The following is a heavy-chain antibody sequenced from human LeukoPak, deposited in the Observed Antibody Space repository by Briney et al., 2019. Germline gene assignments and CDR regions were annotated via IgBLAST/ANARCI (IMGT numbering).Heavy chain of an antibody. Sequence: PGGSLRLSCAASGFTFSSYAMSWVRQAPGKGLEWVSAISGSGGSTYYADSVKGRFTISRDNSKNTLYLQMNSLRAEDTAVYYCAKGPLRGVATIISFDYWGQGTLVTVSS. J-gene: IGHJ4*02. CDR3: AKGPLRGVATIISFDY. V-gene: IGHV3-23*01. CDR2: ISGSGGST. CDR1: GFTFSSYA. D-gene: IGHD5-12*01.